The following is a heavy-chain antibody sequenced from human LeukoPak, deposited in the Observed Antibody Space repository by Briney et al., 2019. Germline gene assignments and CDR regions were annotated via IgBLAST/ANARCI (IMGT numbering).Heavy chain of an antibody. D-gene: IGHD1-26*01. CDR3: AKAGGIVGATTISYFDY. CDR1: GFSFTNYA. Sequence: GGSLRLSCAASGFSFTNYAMSWVRQAPGKGLEWVSAISSSGGSTYYADSVKGRFTISRDKSKNTLYLQMNSLRGEDTAVYYCAKAGGIVGATTISYFDYWGQGTLVTVSS. V-gene: IGHV3-23*01. J-gene: IGHJ4*02. CDR2: ISSSGGST.